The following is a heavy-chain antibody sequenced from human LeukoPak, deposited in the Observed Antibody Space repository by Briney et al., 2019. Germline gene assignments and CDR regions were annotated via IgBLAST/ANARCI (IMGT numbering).Heavy chain of an antibody. CDR1: GFTFSTYA. Sequence: GGSLRLSCTASGFTFSTYAMGWARQAPGKGLEWLSGIGANGVDTFYADSAKGRFTISRDNSKNTVYLQMNSPRAEDTALYYCVKAYTTSGTYSEPWGQGTLVTVSS. J-gene: IGHJ4*02. CDR3: VKAYTTSGTYSEP. V-gene: IGHV3-23*01. D-gene: IGHD1-26*01. CDR2: IGANGVDT.